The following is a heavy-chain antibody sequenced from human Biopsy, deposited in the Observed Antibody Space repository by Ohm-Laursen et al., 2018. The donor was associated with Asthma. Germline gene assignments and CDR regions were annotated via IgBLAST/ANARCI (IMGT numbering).Heavy chain of an antibody. CDR3: SRDTLGYYFDI. V-gene: IGHV3-30-3*01. CDR2: ITFDGSTQ. D-gene: IGHD6-13*01. Sequence: SLRLFCTASGTHFGSYNMHWARQAPGKGLEWVAVITFDGSTQHYGDPVEGRFTISRDNSKNMLFLQMNSLRAEDTAVYYCSRDTLGYYFDIWGQGTQVTVSS. J-gene: IGHJ4*02. CDR1: GTHFGSYN.